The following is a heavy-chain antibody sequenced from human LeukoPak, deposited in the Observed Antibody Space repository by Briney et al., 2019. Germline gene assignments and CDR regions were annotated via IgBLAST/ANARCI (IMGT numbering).Heavy chain of an antibody. CDR2: INHSGST. J-gene: IGHJ4*02. D-gene: IGHD3-10*01. V-gene: IGHV4-34*01. CDR3: ARSVERVSVLLFNY. Sequence: SETLSLTCAVYGGSFSGYYWSWIRQPPGKGLEWIGEINHSGSTNYNPSLKSRVTISVDTSKNQFSLKLSSVTAADTAVYYCARSVERVSVLLFNYWGQGTLVTVSS. CDR1: GGSFSGYY.